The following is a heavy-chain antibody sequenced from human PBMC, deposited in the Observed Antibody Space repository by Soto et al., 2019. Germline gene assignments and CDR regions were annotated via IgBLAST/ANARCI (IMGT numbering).Heavy chain of an antibody. V-gene: IGHV1-69*13. CDR3: AREMMGSSSWYYYYGMDV. D-gene: IGHD6-13*01. Sequence: GATVKVSCKASGGTFSSYAISWVRQAPGQGLEWMGGIIPIFGTANYAQKFQGRVTITADESTSTAYMELSSLRSEDTAVYYCAREMMGSSSWYYYYGMDVWGQGTTVTVSS. CDR2: IIPIFGTA. CDR1: GGTFSSYA. J-gene: IGHJ6*02.